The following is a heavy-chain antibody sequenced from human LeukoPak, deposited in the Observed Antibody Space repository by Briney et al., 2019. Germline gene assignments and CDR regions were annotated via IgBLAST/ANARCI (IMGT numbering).Heavy chain of an antibody. V-gene: IGHV3-23*01. CDR3: ARASYSYDINGWVPFDY. J-gene: IGHJ4*02. Sequence: GGSLRLSCVASGFTFSSHGMNWVRQAPGKGLEWVSGIIPSGHTTYYADSVRGRFTISRDNSKNTLYLQMNSLRAEDTAVYYCARASYSYDINGWVPFDYWGQGTLVTVSS. D-gene: IGHD3-22*01. CDR2: IIPSGHTT. CDR1: GFTFSSHG.